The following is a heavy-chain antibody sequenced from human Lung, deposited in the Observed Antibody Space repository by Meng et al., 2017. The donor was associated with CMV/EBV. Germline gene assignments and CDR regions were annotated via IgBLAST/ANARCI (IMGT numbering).Heavy chain of an antibody. D-gene: IGHD1-26*01. Sequence: GGSXRLXCAASGFTFNTYAMHWVRQAPGQGLAWVAVISFDGSNQYYADSVKGRFTISRDNSANTLYLHMNRLRAEDTAVYYCARVAGTYYSSPIDYWGQGTXVTVSS. CDR1: GFTFNTYA. CDR3: ARVAGTYYSSPIDY. V-gene: IGHV3-30*04. J-gene: IGHJ4*02. CDR2: ISFDGSNQ.